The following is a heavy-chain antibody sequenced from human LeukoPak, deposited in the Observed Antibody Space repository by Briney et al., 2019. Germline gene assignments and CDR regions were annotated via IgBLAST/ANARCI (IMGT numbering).Heavy chain of an antibody. CDR2: ISGSGGST. V-gene: IGHV3-23*01. J-gene: IGHJ4*02. Sequence: GGSLRLSCAASGFTFSSYAMSWVRQAPGKGLEWVSAISGSGGSTYYEDSVKGRFTISRDNSKNTLYLQMNSLRAEDTAVYYCAKGEDSSGYYSDFDYWGQGTLVTVSS. CDR3: AKGEDSSGYYSDFDY. D-gene: IGHD3-22*01. CDR1: GFTFSSYA.